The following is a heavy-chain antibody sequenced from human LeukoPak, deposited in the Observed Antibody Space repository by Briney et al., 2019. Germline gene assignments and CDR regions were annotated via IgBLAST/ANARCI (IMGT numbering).Heavy chain of an antibody. J-gene: IGHJ6*03. CDR3: ARAVYCSSTSCYNSYMDV. Sequence: ASVKVSCKASGYTFTGYYMHWVRQAPGQGLEWMGWINPNSGGTNYAQKFQGRVTMTRDTSISPAYMELSRLRSDDTAIYYCARAVYCSSTSCYNSYMDVWGKGTTVTVSS. CDR1: GYTFTGYY. CDR2: INPNSGGT. V-gene: IGHV1-2*02. D-gene: IGHD2-2*02.